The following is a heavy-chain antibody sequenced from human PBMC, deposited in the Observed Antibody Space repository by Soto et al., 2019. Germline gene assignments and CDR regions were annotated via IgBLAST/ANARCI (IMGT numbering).Heavy chain of an antibody. CDR1: GGTLSSYA. CDR3: AIGSTYSGDFEH. V-gene: IGHV1-69*01. D-gene: IGHD1-26*01. J-gene: IGHJ4*02. Sequence: QVQLVQSGTEVRKPGSSVKVSCKASGGTLSSYAVTWVRQAPGQGLEWMGGFVPIVGRADYAQKLQGRVTIIADEFTNTGYMELSSLIAEDTAVYYCAIGSTYSGDFEHWGQGTLITVSS. CDR2: FVPIVGRA.